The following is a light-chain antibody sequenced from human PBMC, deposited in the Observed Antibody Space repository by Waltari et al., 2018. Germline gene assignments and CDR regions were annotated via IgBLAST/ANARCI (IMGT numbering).Light chain of an antibody. J-gene: IGLJ3*02. Sequence: QSVLTQPPSASGTPGQRVTISCSGSNSNIGGNPVQWFQRLPGTAPRLLIFNSNERPSGFPDRFSGSKSGTSASLAISGLQSEDEAEYYCAAWDDSLNGNWVFGGGTKVTVL. CDR3: AAWDDSLNGNWV. V-gene: IGLV1-44*01. CDR2: NSN. CDR1: NSNIGGNP.